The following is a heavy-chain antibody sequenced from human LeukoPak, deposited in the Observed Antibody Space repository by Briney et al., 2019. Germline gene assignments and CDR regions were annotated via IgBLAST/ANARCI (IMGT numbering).Heavy chain of an antibody. D-gene: IGHD6-19*01. Sequence: QAGGSLRLSCTASGFAFSVYAMSWLRQPPGKGLEWVSTVNANSGTTSYAASVRGRFTISRDNSKNTLYLQMNSLRAEDTAVYYCAAPGGGWPYYLDYWGQGTLVTVSS. J-gene: IGHJ4*02. CDR3: AAPGGGWPYYLDY. V-gene: IGHV3-23*01. CDR1: GFAFSVYA. CDR2: VNANSGTT.